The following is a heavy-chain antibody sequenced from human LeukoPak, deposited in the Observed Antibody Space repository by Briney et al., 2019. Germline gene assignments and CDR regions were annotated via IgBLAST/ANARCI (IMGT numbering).Heavy chain of an antibody. Sequence: PSETLSLTCTVSGGSISSSSYYWGWIRQPPGKGLEWIGSIYYSGSTYYNPSLKSRVTISVDTSKNQFSLKLSSVTAADTAVYYCARVLEYSSSWYEDWFDPWGQGTLVTVSS. CDR3: ARVLEYSSSWYEDWFDP. J-gene: IGHJ5*02. CDR1: GGSISSSSYY. D-gene: IGHD6-13*01. V-gene: IGHV4-39*01. CDR2: IYYSGST.